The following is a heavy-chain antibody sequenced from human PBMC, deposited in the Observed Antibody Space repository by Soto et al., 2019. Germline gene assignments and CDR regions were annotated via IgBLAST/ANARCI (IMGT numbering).Heavy chain of an antibody. V-gene: IGHV3-21*01. CDR2: ISSSSSYI. D-gene: IGHD3-22*01. J-gene: IGHJ4*02. Sequence: GGSLRLSCAASGFTFSSYSMNWVRQAPGKGLEWVSSISSSSSYIYYADSVKGRFTISRDNAKNSLYLQMNSPRAEDTAVYYCARETYYYDSSGYHYWGQGTLVTVSS. CDR3: ARETYYYDSSGYHY. CDR1: GFTFSSYS.